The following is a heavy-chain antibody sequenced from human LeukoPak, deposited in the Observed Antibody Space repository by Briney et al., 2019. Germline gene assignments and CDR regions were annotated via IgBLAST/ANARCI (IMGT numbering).Heavy chain of an antibody. CDR2: IYSGGST. Sequence: GGSLRLSCAASGFTFSSYGMHWVRQAPGKGLEWVSVIYSGGSTYYADSVKGRFTISRDNSKNTLYLQMNSLRVEDTAVYYCAKDRGIISDYWGQGTLVTVSS. CDR1: GFTFSSYG. CDR3: AKDRGIISDY. D-gene: IGHD3-10*01. V-gene: IGHV3-NL1*01. J-gene: IGHJ4*02.